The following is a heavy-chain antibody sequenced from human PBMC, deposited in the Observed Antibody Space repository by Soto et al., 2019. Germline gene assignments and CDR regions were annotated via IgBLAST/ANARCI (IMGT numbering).Heavy chain of an antibody. CDR3: TTWLTAHFDY. Sequence: SLRLSCAASGFTFSSYTLNWVRRAPGKGLEWVATSSDRRTGNTHYSDSVRGRFTLSRDYSRNILFLQMDSLRADDTALYYCTTWLTAHFDYWGRGTQVTVPS. V-gene: IGHV3-23*01. J-gene: IGHJ4*02. CDR1: GFTFSSYT. D-gene: IGHD2-21*02. CDR2: SSDRRTGNT.